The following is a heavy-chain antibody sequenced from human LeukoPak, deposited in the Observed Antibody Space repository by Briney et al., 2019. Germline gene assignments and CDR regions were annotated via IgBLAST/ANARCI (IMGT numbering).Heavy chain of an antibody. J-gene: IGHJ6*02. CDR3: AGGSYYYYYGMDV. D-gene: IGHD1-26*01. Sequence: QPGGSLRLSCAASGFTFDDYAMHWVRQAPGKGLEWVSLISGDGGSTYYADSVKGRFTISRDNSKNSLYLQMNSLRTEDTALYYCAGGSYYYYYGMDVWGQGTTVTVSS. CDR2: ISGDGGST. CDR1: GFTFDDYA. V-gene: IGHV3-43*02.